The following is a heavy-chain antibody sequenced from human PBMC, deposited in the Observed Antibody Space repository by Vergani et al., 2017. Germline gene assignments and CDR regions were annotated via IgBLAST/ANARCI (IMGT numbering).Heavy chain of an antibody. CDR3: AGNWNHGGSYYFDY. CDR1: GFSLSTSGVG. D-gene: IGHD1-1*01. CDR2: IYWNDDK. V-gene: IGHV2-5*01. J-gene: IGHJ4*02. Sequence: QITLKESGPTLVKPTQTLTLTCTFSGFSLSTSGVGVGWIRQPPGKALEWLALIYWNDDKRYSPSLKSRLTITKDTSKNQVVLTMTNMDPVDTATYYCAGNWNHGGSYYFDYWGQGTLVTVSS.